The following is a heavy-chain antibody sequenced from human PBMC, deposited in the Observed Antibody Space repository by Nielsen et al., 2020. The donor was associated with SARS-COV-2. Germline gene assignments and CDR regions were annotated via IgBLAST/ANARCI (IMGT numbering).Heavy chain of an antibody. CDR2: IYYSGST. CDR3: ARGWGYGSGSAFDI. J-gene: IGHJ3*02. Sequence: PGKGLEWIGYIYYSGSTNYNPSLKSRVTISVDTSKNQFSLKLSSVTAADTAVYYCARGWGYGSGSAFDIWGQGTMVTVSS. D-gene: IGHD3-10*01. V-gene: IGHV4-59*13.